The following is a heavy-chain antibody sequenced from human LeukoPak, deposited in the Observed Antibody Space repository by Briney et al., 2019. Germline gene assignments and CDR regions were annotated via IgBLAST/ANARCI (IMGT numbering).Heavy chain of an antibody. V-gene: IGHV3-21*01. J-gene: IGHJ5*02. Sequence: GGSLRLSCAASGFTFSSYSMSWVRQAPVKGLEWVSSISSSSSYIYYADSVKGRSTISRDNAKNSLYLQMNSLRAEDTAVYYCARDLLFKAASPPKFDPWGQGTLVTVSS. CDR2: ISSSSSYI. D-gene: IGHD6-6*01. CDR1: GFTFSSYS. CDR3: ARDLLFKAASPPKFDP.